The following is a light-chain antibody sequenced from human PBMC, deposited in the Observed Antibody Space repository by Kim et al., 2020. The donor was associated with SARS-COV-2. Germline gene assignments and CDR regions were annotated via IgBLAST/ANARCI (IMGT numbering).Light chain of an antibody. CDR3: QQYNNWPALT. V-gene: IGKV3-15*01. CDR2: GAS. J-gene: IGKJ4*01. CDR1: QSVSSN. Sequence: SPGARAPLSCRASQSVSSNLAWYQQKPGQAPRLLIYGASTRATGIPARFSGSGSGTEFTLTISSLQSEDFAVYYCQQYNNWPALTFGGGTKVDIK.